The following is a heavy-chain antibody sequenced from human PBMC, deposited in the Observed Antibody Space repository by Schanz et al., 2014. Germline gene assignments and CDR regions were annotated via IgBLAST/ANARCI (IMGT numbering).Heavy chain of an antibody. Sequence: EVQLVESGGGLVKPGGSLRLSCAASGFTFSSYSMNWVRQAPGKGLEWVSAISGSGGSTYYADSVKGRFTISRDNSKNTLYLQMNSLRAEDTAVYYCAIIGVMVAVAGTRADYWGQGTLXTVSS. V-gene: IGHV3-23*04. CDR3: AIIGVMVAVAGTRADY. J-gene: IGHJ4*02. D-gene: IGHD6-19*01. CDR2: ISGSGGST. CDR1: GFTFSSYS.